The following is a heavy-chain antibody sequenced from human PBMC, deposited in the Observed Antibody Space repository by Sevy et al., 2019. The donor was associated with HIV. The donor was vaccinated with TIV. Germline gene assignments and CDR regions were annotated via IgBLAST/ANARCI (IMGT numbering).Heavy chain of an antibody. D-gene: IGHD3-22*01. CDR1: GLSFSNAW. J-gene: IGHJ4*02. Sequence: GGSLRLSCAASGLSFSNAWMAWVRQAPGKGLEWVGRIRSETGGGTTDFAAFAKGKFTISRDDPKNTLYLQMNSLKTEDTAVYYCAIDHRRDGMIVVLFEKWGLGTLVTVSS. CDR3: AIDHRRDGMIVVLFEK. CDR2: IRSETGGGTT. V-gene: IGHV3-15*01.